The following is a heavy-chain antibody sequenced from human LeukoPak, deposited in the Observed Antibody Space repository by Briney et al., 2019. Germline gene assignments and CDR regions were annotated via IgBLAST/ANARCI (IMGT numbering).Heavy chain of an antibody. D-gene: IGHD3-3*01. CDR1: GFTFSSYS. CDR2: ISSSSYI. Sequence: GGSLRLSCAASGFTFSSYSMNWVRQAPGKGLEWVSSISSSSYIYYADSVKGRFTISRDNAKNSLYLQMNSLRAEDTAVYYCARDLVIFGVVITAYMDVWGKGTTVTVSS. J-gene: IGHJ6*03. CDR3: ARDLVIFGVVITAYMDV. V-gene: IGHV3-21*01.